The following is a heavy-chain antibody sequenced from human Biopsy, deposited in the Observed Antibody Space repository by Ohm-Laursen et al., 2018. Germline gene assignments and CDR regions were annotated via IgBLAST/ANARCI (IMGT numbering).Heavy chain of an antibody. Sequence: SETLSLTCTVSGGSINGGSYYWSWLRQPPGKGLEWIGDIYYSGNTHYNPSLKSRVTMSIDTSKNQFSLRLSSVTSADTAVYYCARGSNWNDWSFDYWGQGTVVTVPS. V-gene: IGHV4-61*01. CDR3: ARGSNWNDWSFDY. J-gene: IGHJ4*02. CDR2: IYYSGNT. D-gene: IGHD1-20*01. CDR1: GGSINGGSYY.